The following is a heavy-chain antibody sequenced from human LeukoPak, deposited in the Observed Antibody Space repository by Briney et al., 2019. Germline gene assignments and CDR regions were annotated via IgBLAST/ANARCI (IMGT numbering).Heavy chain of an antibody. D-gene: IGHD3-22*01. CDR2: ISYDGSNK. V-gene: IGHV3-30*18. J-gene: IGHJ4*02. CDR1: GFTFSSYG. CDR3: AKDRGYDSSGYYEGHYFDY. Sequence: GGSLRLSCAASGFTFSSYGMHWARQAPGKGLEWVAVISYDGSNKYYADSVKGRFTISRDNSKNTLYLQMNSLRAKDTAVYYCAKDRGYDSSGYYEGHYFDYWGQGTLVTVSS.